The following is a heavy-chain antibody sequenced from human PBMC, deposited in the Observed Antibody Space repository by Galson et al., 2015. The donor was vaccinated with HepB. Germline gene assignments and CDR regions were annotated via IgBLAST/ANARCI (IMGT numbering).Heavy chain of an antibody. D-gene: IGHD2-21*01. CDR1: GGSFSEYN. CDR3: ARGGGPCGGIRCHPLDR. Sequence: TLSLTCAVYGGSFSEYNWTWVRQSPGKGLEWIGEINHGGRSNYNPSLRSQVTISVDTSQNQFSLTLTSVAAADTAVYYCARGGGPCGGIRCHPLDRWGQGSLITVSS. CDR2: INHGGRS. J-gene: IGHJ5*02. V-gene: IGHV4-34*01.